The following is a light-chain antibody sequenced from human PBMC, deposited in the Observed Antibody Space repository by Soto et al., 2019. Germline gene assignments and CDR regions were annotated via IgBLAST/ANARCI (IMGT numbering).Light chain of an antibody. J-gene: IGKJ5*01. CDR1: QSVRSD. Sequence: EVVMTQSPATLSVSPGERATLSCWASQSVRSDLAWYQQKPGQTPRLLIYGASTRAPCIPARFSGSGSGTEFTLNISSMQSEDFAVYYCQQYNNWPPITFGQGTRLEI. CDR3: QQYNNWPPIT. V-gene: IGKV3-15*01. CDR2: GAS.